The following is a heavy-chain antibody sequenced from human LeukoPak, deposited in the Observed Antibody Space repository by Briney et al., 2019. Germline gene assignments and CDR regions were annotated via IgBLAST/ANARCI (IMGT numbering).Heavy chain of an antibody. CDR3: ARVPTYCGGDCFTYYFDY. V-gene: IGHV1-18*01. CDR2: ISAYNGNT. D-gene: IGHD2-21*02. Sequence: GASVKVSCKASGYTFTSYGISWVRQAPGQGLEWMGWISAYNGNTNYAQKLQGRVTMTTDTSTSTAYMELRSLRSDDTAVYYCARVPTYCGGDCFTYYFDYWGQGTLVTVSS. J-gene: IGHJ4*02. CDR1: GYTFTSYG.